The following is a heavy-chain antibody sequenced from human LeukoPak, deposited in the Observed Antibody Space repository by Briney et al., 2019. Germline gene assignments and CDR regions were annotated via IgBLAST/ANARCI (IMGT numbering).Heavy chain of an antibody. V-gene: IGHV3-7*03. CDR1: GLTFSSSW. Sequence: GGSLRLSCAVSGLTFSSSWMDWVRQAPGKGLEWVASINPDGNKKYSADSVKGRFTISRDNAKNSLYLQMNSLRAEDTAVYYCARVMSVLRYFDWLSPAYGMDVWGQGTTVTVSS. J-gene: IGHJ6*02. D-gene: IGHD3-9*01. CDR2: INPDGNKK. CDR3: ARVMSVLRYFDWLSPAYGMDV.